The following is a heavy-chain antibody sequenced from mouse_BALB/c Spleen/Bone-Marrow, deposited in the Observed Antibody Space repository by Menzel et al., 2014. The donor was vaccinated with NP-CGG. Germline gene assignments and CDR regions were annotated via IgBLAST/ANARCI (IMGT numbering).Heavy chain of an antibody. D-gene: IGHD2-4*01. V-gene: IGHV7-3*02. CDR3: ARDRGLTYFDY. CDR2: IRNKANGYTT. J-gene: IGHJ2*01. Sequence: EVQVVESGGGLVQPGDSLGLSCATSGFTFTDYYMNWVRQPPGKALEWLGFIRNKANGYTTEYSASVKGRFTISRDNSQSILYLQMNTLRAEDSATYYCARDRGLTYFDYWGQGTTLTVSS. CDR1: GFTFTDYY.